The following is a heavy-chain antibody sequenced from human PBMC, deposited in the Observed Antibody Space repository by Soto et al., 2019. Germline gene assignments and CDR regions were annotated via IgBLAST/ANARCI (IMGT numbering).Heavy chain of an antibody. J-gene: IGHJ6*02. CDR1: GFTFSSYA. CDR2: LSDSGGHT. V-gene: IGHV3-23*01. Sequence: GSLRLSCAGSGFTFSSYAMTWVRQAPGKGLEWVSTLSDSGGHTYYADSVKGRFTISRDNPKNTLYLQMNSLRAEDTAMYYCARLKYSSSSYYYGMDVWGQGTTVTVSS. D-gene: IGHD6-6*01. CDR3: ARLKYSSSSYYYGMDV.